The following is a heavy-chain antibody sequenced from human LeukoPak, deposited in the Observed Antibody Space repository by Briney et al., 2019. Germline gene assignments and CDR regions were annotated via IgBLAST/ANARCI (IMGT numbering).Heavy chain of an antibody. CDR3: ARGYGDYESLRRVYYYYYMDV. V-gene: IGHV3-23*01. Sequence: PGGSLRLSCAASGFTFSSYAMSWVRQAPGKGLEWVSAISGSGGSTYYADSVKGRFTISRDNSKNSLYLQMNSLRAEDTAVYYCARGYGDYESLRRVYYYYYMDVWGKGTTVTVSS. CDR1: GFTFSSYA. CDR2: ISGSGGST. D-gene: IGHD4-17*01. J-gene: IGHJ6*03.